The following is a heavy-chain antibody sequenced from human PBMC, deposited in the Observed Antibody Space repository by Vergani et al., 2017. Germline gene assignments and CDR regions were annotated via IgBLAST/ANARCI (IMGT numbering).Heavy chain of an antibody. V-gene: IGHV3-48*04. CDR1: GFTFSSYS. CDR2: ISSSSSTI. CDR3: ARDQRLPLDY. Sequence: EVQLVESGGGLVQPGGSLRLSCAASGFTFSSYSMNWVRPAPGKGLEWVSYISSSSSTIYYADSVKGRFTISRDNAKNSLYLQMNSLRAEDTAVYYCARDQRLPLDYWGQGTLVTVSS. D-gene: IGHD4-11*01. J-gene: IGHJ4*02.